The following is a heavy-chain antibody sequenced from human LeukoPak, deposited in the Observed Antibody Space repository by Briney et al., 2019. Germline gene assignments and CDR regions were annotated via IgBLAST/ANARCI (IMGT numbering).Heavy chain of an antibody. V-gene: IGHV4-31*03. D-gene: IGHD3-10*01. CDR3: ARDTTMVRGSRLGFDI. Sequence: SQTLSLTCTVSGGSISSGGYYWSWIRQHPGKGLEWIVYIYYSGSTYYNPSLKSRVTISVDTSKNQFSLKLSSVTAADTAVYYCARDTTMVRGSRLGFDIWGQGTMVTVSS. J-gene: IGHJ3*02. CDR1: GGSISSGGYY. CDR2: IYYSGST.